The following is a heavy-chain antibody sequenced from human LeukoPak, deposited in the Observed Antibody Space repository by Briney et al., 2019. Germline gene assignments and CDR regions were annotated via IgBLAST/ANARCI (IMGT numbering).Heavy chain of an antibody. D-gene: IGHD1-7*01. J-gene: IGHJ4*02. CDR3: TRVQDRTIAYFDH. V-gene: IGHV3-49*04. CDR2: IRTKADGGTT. Sequence: GGSLRLSCTASGFTFGGYRMSWVRQAPGKGLEWIGFIRTKADGGTTEYAASMKPRFTISRDDSKSIAYLQVDSLRTDDTAVYFCTRVQDRTIAYFDHWGQGALVTVSS. CDR1: GFTFGGYR.